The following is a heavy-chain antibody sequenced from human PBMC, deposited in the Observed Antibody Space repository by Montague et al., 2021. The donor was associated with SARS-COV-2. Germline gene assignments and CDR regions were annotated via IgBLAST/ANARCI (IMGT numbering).Heavy chain of an antibody. V-gene: IGHV4-4*09. Sequence: IYTSGSTDYNPSLKSRVPISVDTSKNQFSLKLISVTAADTAVYYCAILSWLSGAFDIWGQGTTVTGSS. CDR3: AILSWLSGAFDI. D-gene: IGHD5-12*01. CDR2: IYTSGST. J-gene: IGHJ3*02.